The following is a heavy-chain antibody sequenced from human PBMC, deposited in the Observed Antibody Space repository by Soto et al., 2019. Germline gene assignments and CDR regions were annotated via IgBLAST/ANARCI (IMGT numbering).Heavy chain of an antibody. CDR2: IGTDGNT. CDR1: GFTFNSYA. J-gene: IGHJ4*01. Sequence: GESLKISCAASGFTFNSYAMNWVRQAPGKGLAWVSAIGTDGNTYYANSVKGRFTISRDNSRTTLYLQMNSLRVEDTALYYCVKKPPGPRPFDSGAKGPRAPVS. CDR3: VKKPPGPRPFDS. D-gene: IGHD3-10*01. V-gene: IGHV3-23*01.